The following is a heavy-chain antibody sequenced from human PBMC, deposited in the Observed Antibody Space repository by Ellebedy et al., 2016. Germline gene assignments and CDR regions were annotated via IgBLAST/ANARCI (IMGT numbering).Heavy chain of an antibody. D-gene: IGHD6-6*01. J-gene: IGHJ4*02. Sequence: GGSLRLSCAASGFTFSSYSMNWVRQAPGKGLEWVSSISSSSYIYYADSVKGRFTISRDNAKNSPYLQMNSLRAEDTAVYYCARDQPRYSSSSFDYWGQGTLVTVSS. V-gene: IGHV3-21*01. CDR2: ISSSSYI. CDR3: ARDQPRYSSSSFDY. CDR1: GFTFSSYS.